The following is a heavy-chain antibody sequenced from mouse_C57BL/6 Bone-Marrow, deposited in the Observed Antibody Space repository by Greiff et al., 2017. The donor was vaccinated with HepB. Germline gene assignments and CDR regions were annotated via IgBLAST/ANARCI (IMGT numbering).Heavy chain of an antibody. CDR1: GFTFSTSG. Sequence: EVQLVESGGDLVKPGGSLKLSYAASGFTFSTSGMSWVRQTPDRRLEWVATINTGGTYTYYADSVRGRFTISKDSAKNTLFLLMSSLKSEDSAIYYCTRDRFDYYFDYWGQGTTLTVSS. J-gene: IGHJ2*01. V-gene: IGHV5-6*01. CDR3: TRDRFDYYFDY. CDR2: INTGGTYT. D-gene: IGHD2-14*01.